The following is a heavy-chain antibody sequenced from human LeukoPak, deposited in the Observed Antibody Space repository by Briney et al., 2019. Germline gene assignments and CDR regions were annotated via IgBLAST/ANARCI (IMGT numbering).Heavy chain of an antibody. V-gene: IGHV3-15*01. CDR1: GFTFSDAW. CDR3: TTRRQDGW. CDR2: IKSKSDGGTI. Sequence: GGSLRLSCVGSGFTFSDAWMSWVRQAPGKGLEWVGRIKSKSDGGTIDYAAPVKVRFTISRDGSRNTLYLQMNSLKTEDTAVYYCTTRRQDGWWGQGALVTVSS. D-gene: IGHD2-15*01. J-gene: IGHJ4*02.